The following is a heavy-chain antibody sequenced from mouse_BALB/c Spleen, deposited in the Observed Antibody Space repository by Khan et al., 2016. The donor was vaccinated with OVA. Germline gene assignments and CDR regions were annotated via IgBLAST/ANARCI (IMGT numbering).Heavy chain of an antibody. CDR2: INPSTGYT. CDR3: ARERMDY. CDR1: GYTFTNYW. J-gene: IGHJ2*01. V-gene: IGHV1-7*01. Sequence: QVQLQQSGAELAKPGASVKMSCTASGYTFTNYWIHWIKQRPGQGLEWIGYINPSTGYTEYNQKFKDKATLTADESSSTAYMQLHRLTSEDSAVDYCARERMDYWGQGTTRTVSS.